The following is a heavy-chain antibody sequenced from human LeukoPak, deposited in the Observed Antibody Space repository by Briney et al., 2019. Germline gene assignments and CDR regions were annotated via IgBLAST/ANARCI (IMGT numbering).Heavy chain of an antibody. CDR2: INNRGST. CDR1: GGSMTNYD. CDR3: ARGPWELDF. Sequence: SDTLSLTCTVSGGSMTNYDWGWIRQPPGKGLEWIGYINNRGSTYYNPSLERRVTLSEDTSKIQLSLRLNSVTAADTAVYFCARGPWELDFWGQGILVSVSS. D-gene: IGHD1-26*01. V-gene: IGHV4-4*08. J-gene: IGHJ4*02.